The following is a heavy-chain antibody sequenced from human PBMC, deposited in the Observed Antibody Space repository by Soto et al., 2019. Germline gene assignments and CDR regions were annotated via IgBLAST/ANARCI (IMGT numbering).Heavy chain of an antibody. J-gene: IGHJ4*02. CDR2: ISAYNGNT. CDR3: ARLAYFDWLLLLNY. D-gene: IGHD3-9*01. V-gene: IGHV1-18*01. CDR1: GYTFTSYG. Sequence: ASVKVSCKASGYTFTSYGISWVRQAPGQGLEWMGWISAYNGNTNYAQKLQGRVTMTTDTSTSTAYMELRSLRSDDTAVYYCARLAYFDWLLLLNYWGQGTLVTVSS.